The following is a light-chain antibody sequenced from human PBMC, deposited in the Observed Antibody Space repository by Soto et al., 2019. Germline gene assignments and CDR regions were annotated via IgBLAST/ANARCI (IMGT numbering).Light chain of an antibody. V-gene: IGKV3-11*01. CDR2: DAS. CDR3: QQRGNWPRT. CDR1: QSVGSY. Sequence: EIVLIQSPATVSLSPGEGATLSCRASQSVGSYLAWYQQKPGQAPRLLIYDASKRATGIPARFSGGGSGTDFTLTISSLEPEDFAVYYCQQRGNWPRTFGQGTKVEIK. J-gene: IGKJ1*01.